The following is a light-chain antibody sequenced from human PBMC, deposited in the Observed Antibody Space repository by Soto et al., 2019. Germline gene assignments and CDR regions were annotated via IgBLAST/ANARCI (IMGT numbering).Light chain of an antibody. Sequence: EIVLTQSPGTLSLSPGERATLSCRASQSVRSNYLAWYQQKPGQAPRLLIYNSSTRATRIPDRFSGSGSGTDFTLTISRLEPEDFALYYCQQYRDVPQTFGQWTQVELK. CDR2: NSS. V-gene: IGKV3-20*01. CDR3: QQYRDVPQT. CDR1: QSVRSNY. J-gene: IGKJ1*01.